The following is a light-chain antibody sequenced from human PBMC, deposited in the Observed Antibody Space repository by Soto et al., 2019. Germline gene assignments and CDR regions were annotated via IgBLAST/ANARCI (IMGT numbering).Light chain of an antibody. CDR2: DAS. Sequence: DIQMTQSPSSLSASVGDRVTITCQASQDISNYLNWYQQKPGKAPKLLIYDASNLETGVPSRFSGSGSGTDFTFTISSLQPEDSATYYCQQYDNLSSFGHGIRLEIK. V-gene: IGKV1-33*01. CDR1: QDISNY. CDR3: QQYDNLSS. J-gene: IGKJ5*01.